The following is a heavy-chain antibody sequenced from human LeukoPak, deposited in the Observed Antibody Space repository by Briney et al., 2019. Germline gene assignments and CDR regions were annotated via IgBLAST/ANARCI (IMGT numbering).Heavy chain of an antibody. J-gene: IGHJ1*01. V-gene: IGHV3-21*01. Sequence: GGSLRLSCAVSGFTFSSYSMNWVRQAPGKGLEWVSSISSSSSYIYYADSVKGRFTISRDNAKNSLYLQMNSLRAEDTAVYYCARALGDYVWGSYRTAEYFQHWGQGTLVTVSS. CDR2: ISSSSSYI. CDR1: GFTFSSYS. D-gene: IGHD3-16*02. CDR3: ARALGDYVWGSYRTAEYFQH.